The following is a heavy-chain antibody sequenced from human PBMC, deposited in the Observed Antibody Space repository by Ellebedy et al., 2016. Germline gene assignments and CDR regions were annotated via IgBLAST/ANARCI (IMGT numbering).Heavy chain of an antibody. Sequence: SETLSLTXTVSGGSISSYYWSWIRQSPGKGLEWIGYIYYTGSTNYNPSLQSRITISLDTSKNQFSLKLRYVTAADTAVYYCASHPIYGAFDYWGLGALVTVSS. CDR3: ASHPIYGAFDY. D-gene: IGHD3-3*01. V-gene: IGHV4-59*01. J-gene: IGHJ4*02. CDR1: GGSISSYY. CDR2: IYYTGST.